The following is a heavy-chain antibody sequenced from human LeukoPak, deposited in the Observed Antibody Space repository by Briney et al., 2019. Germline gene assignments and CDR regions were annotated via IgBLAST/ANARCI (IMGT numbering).Heavy chain of an antibody. CDR3: ARGGGQLDY. D-gene: IGHD6-6*01. Sequence: SVKVSCKASGGTFSINAITWVRQAPEQGLEWIGGIIPMSETPKYTQKFQGRVTITTDESTNTAYMELSSLRSEDTAVYYCARGGGQLDYWGQGTLVTVSS. V-gene: IGHV1-69*05. CDR1: GGTFSINA. CDR2: IIPMSETP. J-gene: IGHJ4*02.